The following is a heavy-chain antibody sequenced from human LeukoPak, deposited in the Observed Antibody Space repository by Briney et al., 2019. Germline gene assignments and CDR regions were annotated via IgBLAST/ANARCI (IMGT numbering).Heavy chain of an antibody. D-gene: IGHD5-18*01. CDR3: ARDSVDTTLAHYFAY. CDR1: GGSISNGDYY. J-gene: IGHJ4*02. Sequence: SQTLSLTCTVSGGSISNGDYYWSWIRQPPGKGLEWIGYIYYSGSTYYNPSLKSRVTIPVDTPRNQFSLKLSSVTAADTAVYYCARDSVDTTLAHYFAYWGQGSLVTVSS. CDR2: IYYSGST. V-gene: IGHV4-30-4*01.